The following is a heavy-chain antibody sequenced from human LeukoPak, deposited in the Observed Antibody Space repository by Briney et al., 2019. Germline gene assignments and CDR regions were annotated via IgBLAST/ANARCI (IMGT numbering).Heavy chain of an antibody. CDR2: IMPNGETR. D-gene: IGHD2-15*01. CDR3: ARDRDGGFAFDI. J-gene: IGHJ3*02. CDR1: GFSFSNYV. Sequence: PGGSLRLSCAASGFSFSNYVMHWVRQAPGKGLEYVSAIMPNGETRGYANSMKGRFTISRDNSKNTLYLQMGSLRAEDTAIYYCARDRDGGFAFDIWDQGTLVTVSS. V-gene: IGHV3-64*01.